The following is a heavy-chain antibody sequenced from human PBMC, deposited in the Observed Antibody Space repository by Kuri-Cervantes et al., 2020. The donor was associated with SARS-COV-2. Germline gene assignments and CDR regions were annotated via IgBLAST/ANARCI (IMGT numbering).Heavy chain of an antibody. Sequence: SETLSLTCAVYGGSSSGYYWSWIRQPPGKGLEGIGEINHRGSTNYNPSLKSRVTISVDTSKNQFSLKLSSVTAADTAVYYCARQDSCWTNYYYHYGMDDWGQGTTVTVSS. CDR2: INHRGST. J-gene: IGHJ6*02. D-gene: IGHD2-15*01. CDR1: GGSSSGYY. V-gene: IGHV4-34*01. CDR3: ARQDSCWTNYYYHYGMDD.